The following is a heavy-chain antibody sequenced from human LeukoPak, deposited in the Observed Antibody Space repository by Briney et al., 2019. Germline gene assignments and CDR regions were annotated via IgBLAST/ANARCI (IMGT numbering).Heavy chain of an antibody. J-gene: IGHJ4*02. CDR1: GFTFSSYS. CDR3: ARYEVTYGFDY. D-gene: IGHD4-23*01. CDR2: ISSSSSYI. V-gene: IGHV3-21*01. Sequence: GGSLRLSCAASGFTFSSYSMNWVRQAPGKGLEWVSSISSSSSYIYYADSVKGRFTISRDNAKNSLYLQMNSLRAEDTAVYYCARYEVTYGFDYWGQGTLVTVSS.